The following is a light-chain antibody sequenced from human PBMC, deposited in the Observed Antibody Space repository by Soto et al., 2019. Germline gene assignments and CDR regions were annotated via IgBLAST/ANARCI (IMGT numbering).Light chain of an antibody. CDR3: QQYNNWPPYT. Sequence: EIVMTQSPATLSVSPGERATLSCRASQSVSSNLAWYQQKPGQAPRLLIYGASTRATGIPARLSGSGSGPDFTLTISSLQSEDFAVYYCQQYNNWPPYTFGTGTKLEIK. CDR2: GAS. V-gene: IGKV3-15*01. CDR1: QSVSSN. J-gene: IGKJ2*01.